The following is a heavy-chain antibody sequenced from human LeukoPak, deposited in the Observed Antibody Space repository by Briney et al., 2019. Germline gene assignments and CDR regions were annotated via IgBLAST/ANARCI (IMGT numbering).Heavy chain of an antibody. CDR1: GYSFTSYW. D-gene: IGHD3-22*01. J-gene: IGHJ4*02. CDR2: IYPGDSDT. Sequence: GESLQISCKGSGYSFTSYWIGWVRQLPGKGLEWMGIIYPGDSDTTYSPSFQGQVTFSADKSISTAYLQWSSLKASDSAVYYCARSTYYYDSGGYRLDYWGQGTLVTVSS. CDR3: ARSTYYYDSGGYRLDY. V-gene: IGHV5-51*01.